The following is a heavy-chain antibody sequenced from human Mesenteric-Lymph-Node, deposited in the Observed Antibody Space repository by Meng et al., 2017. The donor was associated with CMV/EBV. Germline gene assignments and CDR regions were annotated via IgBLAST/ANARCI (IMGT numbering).Heavy chain of an antibody. Sequence: SCVASGFTFSSYWMHWVRQAPGKGLVWVSRINSDGSSTNYADSVKGRFTISRDNAKNTLYLQMNSLRAEDTAVYYCAREGFGYSYGFWGQGTLVTVSS. J-gene: IGHJ4*02. D-gene: IGHD5-18*01. CDR3: AREGFGYSYGF. CDR1: GFTFSSYW. V-gene: IGHV3-74*01. CDR2: INSDGSST.